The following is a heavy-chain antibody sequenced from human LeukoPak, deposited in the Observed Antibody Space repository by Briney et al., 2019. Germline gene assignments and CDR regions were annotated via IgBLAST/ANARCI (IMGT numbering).Heavy chain of an antibody. V-gene: IGHV5-51*01. D-gene: IGHD3-22*01. CDR3: ARHPRLSMIVVVTPDAFDI. CDR2: IYPGDSEI. CDR1: GYSFTDYW. Sequence: GESLKISCKGSGYSFTDYWIGWVRQMPGKGLEWMGTIYPGDSEIRYSPSFQGQVTISADKSISTAYMQWSSLKASDTAMYYCARHPRLSMIVVVTPDAFDIWGQGTLVTVSS. J-gene: IGHJ3*02.